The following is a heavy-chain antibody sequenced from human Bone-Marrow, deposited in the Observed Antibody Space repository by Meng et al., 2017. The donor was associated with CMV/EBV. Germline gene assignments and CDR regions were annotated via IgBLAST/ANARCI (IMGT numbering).Heavy chain of an antibody. CDR2: MNPNSGNT. J-gene: IGHJ4*02. CDR3: ARDHYYYDSSGYYYDFDY. V-gene: IGHV1-8*01. CDR1: GYTFTTYD. D-gene: IGHD3-22*01. Sequence: ASVKVSCKASGYTFTTYDINWVRQATGQGLEWMGWMNPNSGNTGYAQKFQGRVTLTRVTSISTAYMELSSLTSDDTAVYYCARDHYYYDSSGYYYDFDYWGQGTLVTVSS.